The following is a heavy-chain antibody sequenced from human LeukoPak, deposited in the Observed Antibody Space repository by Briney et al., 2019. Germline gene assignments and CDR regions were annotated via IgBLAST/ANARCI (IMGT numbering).Heavy chain of an antibody. Sequence: SETLSLTCVVYGGSFSDYYWTWIRQPPGKGLEWIEEMNHGGSTNYNPSLKSRVTISVETSRNQFSLKLTSVTAADTAVYYCTRGSRSRIASTIRQFDARRQATLVSVSS. CDR2: MNHGGST. CDR3: TRGSRSRIASTIRQFDA. V-gene: IGHV4-34*01. D-gene: IGHD3-3*02. J-gene: IGHJ5*02. CDR1: GGSFSDYY.